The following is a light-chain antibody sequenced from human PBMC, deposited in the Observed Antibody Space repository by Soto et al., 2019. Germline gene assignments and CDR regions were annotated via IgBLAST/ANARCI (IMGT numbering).Light chain of an antibody. Sequence: VFPQVPDTLSFSPGSGATLSCRASQRVNSRFFAWYQKKPDQAPRLLIYGASTRATGIPARFSGIGSGTDFTLTIRRLETEDLAVYDGQKYGSSPRWTGGQGPKVEIK. V-gene: IGKV3-20*01. J-gene: IGKJ1*01. CDR3: QKYGSSPRWT. CDR1: QRVNSRF. CDR2: GAS.